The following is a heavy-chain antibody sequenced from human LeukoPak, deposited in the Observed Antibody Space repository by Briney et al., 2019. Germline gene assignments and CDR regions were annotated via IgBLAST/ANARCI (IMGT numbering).Heavy chain of an antibody. D-gene: IGHD3-3*01. CDR3: ARGGNYQYDFWSGYTPFDY. V-gene: IGHV1-69*05. CDR1: GATFSSYA. J-gene: IGHJ4*02. Sequence: SEKLSCKASGATFSSYAISWVRHAPGQGLEWMGRIIPIFGTANYAQKFPGRVTITTDESTSTAYMELSSLRSEDTAVYYCARGGNYQYDFWSGYTPFDYWGQGTLVTVSS. CDR2: IIPIFGTA.